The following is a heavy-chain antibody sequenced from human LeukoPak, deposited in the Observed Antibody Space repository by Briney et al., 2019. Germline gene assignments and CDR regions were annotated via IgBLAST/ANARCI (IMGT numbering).Heavy chain of an antibody. Sequence: GGSLRLSCAASGFTFSNAWMSWVRQAPGKGLEWVSAISGSGGSTYYADSVKGRFTISRDNSKNTLYLQMNSLRAEDTVVYYCARAVQIYKKDYWGQGTLVTVSS. CDR1: GFTFSNAW. V-gene: IGHV3-23*01. D-gene: IGHD1-1*01. J-gene: IGHJ4*02. CDR3: ARAVQIYKKDY. CDR2: ISGSGGST.